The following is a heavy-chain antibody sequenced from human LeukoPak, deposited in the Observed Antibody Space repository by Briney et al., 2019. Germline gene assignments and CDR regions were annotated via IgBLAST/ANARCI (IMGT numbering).Heavy chain of an antibody. CDR1: GYSFTGYY. Sequence: RASVKVSCKASGYSFTGYYMHWVRQAPGQGLEWMGWVNPNSDGTTYAQKFQGRVTMTRDTSISTAYMELSRLRSDDTAVYYCAREGYSSYWGQGTLVTVSS. J-gene: IGHJ4*02. D-gene: IGHD4-11*01. V-gene: IGHV1-2*02. CDR3: AREGYSSY. CDR2: VNPNSDGT.